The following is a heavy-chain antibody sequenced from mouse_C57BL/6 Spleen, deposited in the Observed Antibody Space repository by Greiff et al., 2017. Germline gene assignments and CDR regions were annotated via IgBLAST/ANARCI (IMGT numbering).Heavy chain of an antibody. J-gene: IGHJ2*01. Sequence: VQLQQSGAELVKPGASVKLSCTASGFNIKDYYMHWVKQRTEQGLEWIGRIDPEDGDTKYAPKFQGKATITADTSSNTAYLQLSSLTSEDTAVYYCARSLITTVVAPVFDYWGQGTTLTVSS. CDR3: ARSLITTVVAPVFDY. D-gene: IGHD1-1*01. CDR2: IDPEDGDT. V-gene: IGHV14-2*01. CDR1: GFNIKDYY.